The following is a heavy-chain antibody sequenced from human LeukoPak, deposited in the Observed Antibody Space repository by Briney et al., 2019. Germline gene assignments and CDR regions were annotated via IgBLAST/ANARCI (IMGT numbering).Heavy chain of an antibody. CDR2: ITGSGGNT. V-gene: IGHV3-23*01. CDR1: GFTFSNYA. J-gene: IGHJ4*02. Sequence: GGSPRLSCAASGFTFSNYAMSWVRQAPGKGLEWVSAITGSGGNTYYADSVKGRFTISRDNSKNTVFLQMNSLRAEDTAVYYCAKWGDYDVLAGYYVSDYWGQGTLVTVSS. D-gene: IGHD3-9*01. CDR3: AKWGDYDVLAGYYVSDY.